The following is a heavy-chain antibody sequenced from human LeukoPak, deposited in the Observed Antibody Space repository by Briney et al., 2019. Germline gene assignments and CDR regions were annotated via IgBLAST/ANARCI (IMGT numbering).Heavy chain of an antibody. V-gene: IGHV1-46*01. Sequence: GASVKVSCKASGYTFTSYYMHWVRQAPGQGLEWMGIINPSGGSTSYAQKFQGRVTMTEDTSTDTAYMELSSLRSEDTAVYYCATVPEYYCSGGSCYRVELEAFDPWGQGTLVTVSS. D-gene: IGHD2-15*01. J-gene: IGHJ5*02. CDR3: ATVPEYYCSGGSCYRVELEAFDP. CDR1: GYTFTSYY. CDR2: INPSGGST.